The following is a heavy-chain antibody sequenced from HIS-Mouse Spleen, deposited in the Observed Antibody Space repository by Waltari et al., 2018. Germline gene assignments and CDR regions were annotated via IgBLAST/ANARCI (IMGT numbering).Heavy chain of an antibody. D-gene: IGHD6-13*01. J-gene: IGHJ3*02. CDR3: ARVHSTRGDAFDI. CDR1: GGSINSSRYY. V-gene: IGHV4-39*07. Sequence: QLQLQESGPGLVKPSENQSLTCTSSGGSINSSRYYLGWIRQPPGKGLEWIGSIYYCGSTYYHPSLKSRVTISVDTSKNQFSLKLSSVTAADTAVYYCARVHSTRGDAFDIWGQGTMVTVSS. CDR2: IYYCGST.